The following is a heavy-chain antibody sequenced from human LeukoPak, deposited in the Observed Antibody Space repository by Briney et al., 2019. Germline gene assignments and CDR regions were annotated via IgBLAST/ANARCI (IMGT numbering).Heavy chain of an antibody. CDR2: INSDGSRI. V-gene: IGHV3-74*01. CDR3: VRDLGWNEDY. Sequence: SGGSLRLSCAASGFTFRSYWMHWVRQAPGKGLFWVSRINSDGSRIGYADSVKGRFTISRDNAKNTLYLQMNSLRVEDTAVYYCVRDLGWNEDYWGQGTLVTVPS. CDR1: GFTFRSYW. D-gene: IGHD1-1*01. J-gene: IGHJ4*02.